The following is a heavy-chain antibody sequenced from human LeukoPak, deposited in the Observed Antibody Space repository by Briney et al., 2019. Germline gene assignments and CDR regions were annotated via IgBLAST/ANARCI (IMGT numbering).Heavy chain of an antibody. CDR1: GYTFTGYY. CDR3: AREGTDGGYYMDV. D-gene: IGHD2-8*01. Sequence: ASVKVSCKASGYTFTGYYIHWVRQAPGQGLEWMGWINPNSGGANYAQKFQGRVTMTRDTSISTAYMELSRLRSDDTAVYYCAREGTDGGYYMDVWGKGTTVTVSS. V-gene: IGHV1-2*02. J-gene: IGHJ6*03. CDR2: INPNSGGA.